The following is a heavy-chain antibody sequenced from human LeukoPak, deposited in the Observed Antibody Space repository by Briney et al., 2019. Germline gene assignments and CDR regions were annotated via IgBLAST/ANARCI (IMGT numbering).Heavy chain of an antibody. CDR3: ARGQVPAARGYNWFDP. CDR2: INARGDT. J-gene: IGHJ5*02. CDR1: GGSFNGRY. Sequence: SETLSLTCAVYGGSFNGRYWNWIRQPPGQGLGWIGEINARGDTNFNPSLKSRVTISVDTSKNKFSLTLTSMTATDTDIDYCARGQVPAARGYNWFDPWGQGTLVTVSS. V-gene: IGHV4-34*01. D-gene: IGHD2-2*01.